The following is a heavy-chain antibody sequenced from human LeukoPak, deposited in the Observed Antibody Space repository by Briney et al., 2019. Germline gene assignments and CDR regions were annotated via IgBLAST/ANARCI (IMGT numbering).Heavy chain of an antibody. D-gene: IGHD4-23*01. CDR3: ARGSGGNPNSFYHAMDV. CDR2: IYYGGTT. V-gene: IGHV4-39*02. Sequence: SETLSLTCTVSGGSISSRDYQWRWIRQPPGKGLEWIGSIYYGGTTYYNPSLTTRVTISVDTSQNQFSLKLSSVPAADAAVYYCARGSGGNPNSFYHAMDVWGQGTTVTVSS. J-gene: IGHJ6*02. CDR1: GGSISSRDYQ.